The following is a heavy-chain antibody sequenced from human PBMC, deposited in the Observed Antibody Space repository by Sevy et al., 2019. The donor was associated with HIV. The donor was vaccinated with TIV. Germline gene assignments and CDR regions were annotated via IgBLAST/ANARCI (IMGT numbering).Heavy chain of an antibody. V-gene: IGHV3-21*01. J-gene: IGHJ4*02. Sequence: GGSLRLSCAASGFTFSSYSMNWVRQAPGKGLEWVPSISRSSTYIYYANSVKGRFTISRDNAKNSLYLQMNSLRAEDTAMYYCAREGVSYMDFWGQGTLVTVSS. CDR3: AREGVSYMDF. D-gene: IGHD2-8*01. CDR2: ISRSSTYI. CDR1: GFTFSSYS.